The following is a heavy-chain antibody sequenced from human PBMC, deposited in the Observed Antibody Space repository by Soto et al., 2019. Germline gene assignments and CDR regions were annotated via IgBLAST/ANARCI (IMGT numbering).Heavy chain of an antibody. Sequence: ASVKVSCKASGYTFTSYDITWVRQATGQGLEWMGWMNPNSGNTGYAQKFQGRVTMTRNTSISTAYMELSSLRSEDTAVYYCAIGVDILTGYYDYWGQGTLVTSPQ. CDR3: AIGVDILTGYYDY. D-gene: IGHD3-9*01. CDR1: GYTFTSYD. CDR2: MNPNSGNT. J-gene: IGHJ4*02. V-gene: IGHV1-8*01.